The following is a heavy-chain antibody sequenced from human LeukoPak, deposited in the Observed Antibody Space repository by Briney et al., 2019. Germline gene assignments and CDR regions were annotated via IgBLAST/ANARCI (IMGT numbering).Heavy chain of an antibody. J-gene: IGHJ3*02. CDR1: GYTFTSYG. CDR3: ARDWGGGAREADAFDI. D-gene: IGHD3-16*01. CDR2: ISAYNGNT. V-gene: IGHV1-18*01. Sequence: ASVKVSCKASGYTFTSYGISWVRQAPGQGLEWMGWISAYNGNTNYAQKLQSRVTMTTDTSTSTAYMELRSLRSDDTAVYYCARDWGGGAREADAFDIWGQGTMVTVSS.